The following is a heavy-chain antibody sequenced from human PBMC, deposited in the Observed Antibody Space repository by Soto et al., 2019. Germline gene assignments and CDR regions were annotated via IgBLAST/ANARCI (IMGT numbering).Heavy chain of an antibody. J-gene: IGHJ4*02. CDR3: ARVGAAADLGFDY. CDR2: INHSGST. Sequence: SETLSLTCAVYGGSFSGYYWSWIRQPPGKGLEWIGEINHSGSTNYNPSLKSRVTISVDTSKNQFSLKLSSVTAADTAVYYCARVGAAADLGFDYWGQGTLVTVSS. D-gene: IGHD6-13*01. V-gene: IGHV4-34*01. CDR1: GGSFSGYY.